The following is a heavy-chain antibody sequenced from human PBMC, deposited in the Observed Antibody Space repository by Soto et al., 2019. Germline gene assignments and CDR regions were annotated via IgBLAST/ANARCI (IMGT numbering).Heavy chain of an antibody. CDR3: ARVVDYYDPDDYYGMYV. V-gene: IGHV3-21*01. D-gene: IGHD3-22*01. Sequence: EVQLVESGGGLVKPGGSLRLSCAASGFTFSSYSMNWVRQAPGKGLEWVSSISSSSSYIYYADSVKGRFTISRDNAKNSLFLQMNCLRADDTAVYYCARVVDYYDPDDYYGMYVWGQGTTVTVSS. CDR1: GFTFSSYS. J-gene: IGHJ6*02. CDR2: ISSSSSYI.